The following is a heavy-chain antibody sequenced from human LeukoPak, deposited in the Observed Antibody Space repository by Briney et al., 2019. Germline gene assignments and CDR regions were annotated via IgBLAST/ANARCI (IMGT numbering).Heavy chain of an antibody. CDR3: AREMHYDSSGSSGYYYYYGMDV. D-gene: IGHD3-22*01. J-gene: IGHJ6*02. CDR1: GGSFSGYY. Sequence: SETLSLTCAVYGGSFSGYYWSWIRQPPGKGLEWIGEINHSGSTNYNPSLKSRVTISVDTSKNQFSLKLSSVTAADTAVYYCAREMHYDSSGSSGYYYYYGMDVWGQGTTVTVSS. CDR2: INHSGST. V-gene: IGHV4-34*01.